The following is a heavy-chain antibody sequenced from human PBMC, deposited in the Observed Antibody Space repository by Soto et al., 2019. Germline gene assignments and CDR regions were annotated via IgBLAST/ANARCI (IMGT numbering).Heavy chain of an antibody. V-gene: IGHV3-23*01. CDR1: RFTFSSYA. CDR3: AKDAPGSPRGAFDI. CDR2: IGISSSTT. Sequence: GGSLRLSCEASRFTFSSYAMSWVRQAPGKGLEWVSVIGISSSTTYYADSVRGRFTISRDNSKNTLFLKMNSLRADDTAVYYCAKDAPGSPRGAFDIWGQGTMVTVSS. J-gene: IGHJ3*02.